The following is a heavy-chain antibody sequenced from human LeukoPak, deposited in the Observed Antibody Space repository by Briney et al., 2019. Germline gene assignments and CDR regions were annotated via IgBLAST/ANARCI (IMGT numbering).Heavy chain of an antibody. J-gene: IGHJ4*02. CDR3: AESSYYDSSGYYREYYFDY. V-gene: IGHV3-23*01. D-gene: IGHD3-22*01. CDR1: GFTFGSYA. CDR2: VSGSGGST. Sequence: GVSLRLSCAASGFTFGSYAMSWVRQAPGKGLEWVSSVSGSGGSTYYADSVKGRFTISRDNSKSTLFLQMNSLRAEDTAVYYSAESSYYDSSGYYREYYFDYWGQGTLVTVSS.